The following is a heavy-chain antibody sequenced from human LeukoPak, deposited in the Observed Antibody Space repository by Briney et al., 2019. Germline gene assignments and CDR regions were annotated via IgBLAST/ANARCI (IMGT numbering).Heavy chain of an antibody. J-gene: IGHJ4*02. V-gene: IGHV3-30*03. CDR2: ISNDGSNR. D-gene: IGHD3-22*01. CDR3: ARFKGNYYDSSGYSPYFDY. Sequence: GGSLRLSCAASGFTFSNYGLHWVRQAPGKGLEWVAVISNDGSNRYYTESVKGRFTISRDNSKNTLYLQMNSLRAEDTAVYYCARFKGNYYDSSGYSPYFDYWGQGTLVTVSS. CDR1: GFTFSNYG.